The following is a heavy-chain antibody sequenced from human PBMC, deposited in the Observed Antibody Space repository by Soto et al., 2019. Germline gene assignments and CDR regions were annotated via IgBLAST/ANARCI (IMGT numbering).Heavy chain of an antibody. J-gene: IGHJ6*02. CDR2: ISAYNGNT. CDR3: ARDSVLDGDYEPYYYYGMDV. D-gene: IGHD4-17*01. V-gene: IGHV1-18*01. CDR1: GYTFTSYG. Sequence: QVQLVQSGAEVKKPGASVKVSCKASGYTFTSYGISWVRQAPGQGLEWMGWISAYNGNTNYAQKLQGRVTMTTDTSTSTAYMELRSLRSDDTAVYYCARDSVLDGDYEPYYYYGMDVWGQGTTVTVSS.